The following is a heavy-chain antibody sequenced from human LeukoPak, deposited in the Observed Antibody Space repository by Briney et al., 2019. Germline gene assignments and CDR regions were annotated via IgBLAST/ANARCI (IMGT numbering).Heavy chain of an antibody. D-gene: IGHD5-12*01. Sequence: SETLSLTCTVSGYSISSGYYWGWIRQPPGKGLECIGSIDHSGSTSYNPSLKSRVTLSVDTSKNQFSLNLSSVTAADTAVYYCARGHSGYYYYYYGMDVWGQGTTVTVS. CDR3: ARGHSGYYYYYYGMDV. CDR1: GYSISSGYY. CDR2: IDHSGST. V-gene: IGHV4-38-2*02. J-gene: IGHJ6*02.